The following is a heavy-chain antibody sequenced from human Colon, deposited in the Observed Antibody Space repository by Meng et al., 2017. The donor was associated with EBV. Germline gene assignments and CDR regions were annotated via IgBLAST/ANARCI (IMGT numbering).Heavy chain of an antibody. CDR3: ARGGYYSFDY. D-gene: IGHD5-18*01. Sequence: QVQLQEPGPGLVKPSQTLSLTGTVSGGSISSGGYYWSWIRQHPGKGLEWIGYIHSSGSTYYNPSLRSRLTISVDTSKNQFSLKLSSVTAADTAVYYCARGGYYSFDYWGQRTLVTVSS. CDR1: GGSISSGGYY. V-gene: IGHV4-31*03. J-gene: IGHJ4*02. CDR2: IHSSGST.